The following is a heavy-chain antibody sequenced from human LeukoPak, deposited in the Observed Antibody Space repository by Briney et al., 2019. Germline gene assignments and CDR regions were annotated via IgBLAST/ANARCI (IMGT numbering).Heavy chain of an antibody. CDR1: GFTFSSYG. CDR2: IWYDGSNK. CDR3: ARGPIDGQTFDY. D-gene: IGHD1-26*01. Sequence: GGSLRLSCAASGFTFSSYGMHWVRQAPGKGLEWVAVIWYDGSNKYYADSVKGRFTISRDNSKNTLYLQMNSLRAEDTAVYYCARGPIDGQTFDYWGQGTLVTVSS. J-gene: IGHJ4*02. V-gene: IGHV3-33*01.